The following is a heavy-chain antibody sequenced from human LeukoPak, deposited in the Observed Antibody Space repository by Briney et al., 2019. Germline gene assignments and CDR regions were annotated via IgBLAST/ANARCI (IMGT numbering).Heavy chain of an antibody. J-gene: IGHJ5*02. D-gene: IGHD2-2*01. CDR1: GGSISSYY. Sequence: SETLSLTCTVSGGSISSYYWSWIRQPPGKGLEWIGYIYYSGSTNYNPSLKSRVTISVDTSKNQFSLKLSSVTAADTAVYYCAREWEIVVVPAAMSGWFDPWGQGTLVTVSS. CDR3: AREWEIVVVPAAMSGWFDP. V-gene: IGHV4-59*12. CDR2: IYYSGST.